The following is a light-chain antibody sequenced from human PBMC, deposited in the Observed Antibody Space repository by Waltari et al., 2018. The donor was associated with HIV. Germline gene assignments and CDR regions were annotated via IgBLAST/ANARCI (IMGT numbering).Light chain of an antibody. CDR2: WTS. V-gene: IGKV4-1*01. CDR1: QSVFYSSNNRNY. J-gene: IGKJ2*01. Sequence: DIVMNQSPDSLAVSLGERATINCKSTQSVFYSSNNRNYLAWFQQRPRQAPKLLISWTSTREFGVPDRFTGSGSGTDFTLTISSLQAEDVAVYYCHQYYSPPYTFGQGTKLEI. CDR3: HQYYSPPYT.